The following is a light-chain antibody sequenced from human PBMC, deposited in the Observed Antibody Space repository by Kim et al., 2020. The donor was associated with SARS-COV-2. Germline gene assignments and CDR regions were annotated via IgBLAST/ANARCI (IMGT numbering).Light chain of an antibody. Sequence: GRTVTISFTRTIGFTASDYVQWYQQLPGSAPTTVIYDDNLRPSGVPVRFSGSIDSSSNSASLTISGLETEDEADYYCQSFACSAWVFGGGTQLTVL. CDR2: DDN. CDR1: IGFTASDY. V-gene: IGLV6-57*03. CDR3: QSFACSAWV. J-gene: IGLJ3*02.